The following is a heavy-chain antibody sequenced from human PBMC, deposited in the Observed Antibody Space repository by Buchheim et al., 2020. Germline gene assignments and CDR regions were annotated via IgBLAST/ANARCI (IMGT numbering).Heavy chain of an antibody. Sequence: QVQLQQWGAGLLKPSETLSLTCAVYGGSFSGYYWNWIRQPPGKGLEWIGEINHSGSTNYNPSLKSRVAISVDTSKNQFSLKLSSVTAADTAVYYCARVGVVVVTAPQSWFDPWGQGTL. CDR2: INHSGST. D-gene: IGHD2-15*01. CDR3: ARVGVVVVTAPQSWFDP. CDR1: GGSFSGYY. J-gene: IGHJ5*02. V-gene: IGHV4-34*01.